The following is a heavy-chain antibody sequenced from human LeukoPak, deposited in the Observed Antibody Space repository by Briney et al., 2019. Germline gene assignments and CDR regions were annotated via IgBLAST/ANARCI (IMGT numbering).Heavy chain of an antibody. D-gene: IGHD6-19*01. J-gene: IGHJ5*02. V-gene: IGHV4-59*01. CDR1: GGSISSYY. Sequence: SETLSLTCTVSGGSISSYYWSWIRQRPGKGLEWIGYIYYSGSTNYNPSLKSRVTISVDTSKNQFSLKLSSVTAADTAVYYCARGVAVASWFDPWGQGTLVTVSS. CDR3: ARGVAVASWFDP. CDR2: IYYSGST.